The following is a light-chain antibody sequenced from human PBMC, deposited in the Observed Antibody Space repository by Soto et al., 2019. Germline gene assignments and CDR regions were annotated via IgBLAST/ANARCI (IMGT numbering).Light chain of an antibody. J-gene: IGLJ1*01. Sequence: QSALTQPPSASGSPGQSVAISCTGTSSDVGGYNYVSWYQQHPGKAPKLMIYEVNKRPSGVPERFSGSKSGNTASLTVSGLPAEDEADYYCRSYAGSNNVFGTGTKLTVL. CDR3: RSYAGSNNV. V-gene: IGLV2-8*01. CDR2: EVN. CDR1: SSDVGGYNY.